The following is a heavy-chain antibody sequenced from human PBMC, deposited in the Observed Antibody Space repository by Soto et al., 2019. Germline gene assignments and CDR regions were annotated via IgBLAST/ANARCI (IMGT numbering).Heavy chain of an antibody. V-gene: IGHV3-66*01. Sequence: EVKLVESGGGLVQPGGSLRIACAVTGFTTSSNYMNWVSQALGKGLEWVSVMYAAGSTYYEDSVKGRFNISRANSKHTVYLQMNSLRGEDTAVFFCARGSNSNNWKLFDYWGQGTLGTVSS. J-gene: IGHJ4*02. CDR1: GFTTSSNY. CDR2: MYAAGST. D-gene: IGHD1-1*01. CDR3: ARGSNSNNWKLFDY.